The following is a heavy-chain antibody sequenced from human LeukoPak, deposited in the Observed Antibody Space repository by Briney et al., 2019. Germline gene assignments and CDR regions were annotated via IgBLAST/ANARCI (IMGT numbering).Heavy chain of an antibody. J-gene: IGHJ3*02. CDR1: TDSFSSHY. CDR2: ISYIGST. CDR3: ARDVVTVTKGFDI. D-gene: IGHD4-17*01. Sequence: SETLSLTCAVSTDSFSSHYWTWIRQPPGKGLEWIGYISYIGSTNYNPPLKSRVTISIDTSKNQFSLKLSSVTAADTAVYYCARDVVTVTKGFDIWGQGTMVSVPS. V-gene: IGHV4-59*11.